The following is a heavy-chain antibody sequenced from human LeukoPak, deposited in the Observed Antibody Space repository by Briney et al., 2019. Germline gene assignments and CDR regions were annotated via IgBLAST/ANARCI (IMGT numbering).Heavy chain of an antibody. CDR2: INPNSGGT. V-gene: IGHV1-2*06. Sequence: ASVKVSCKASGYTFTGYYMHWVRQAPGQGLEWMGRINPNSGGTNYAQKFQGRVTMTRDTSISTAYMELSRLRSDDTAVYYCSRSRFGVDPAMREYNWFDPWGQGTLVTVSS. J-gene: IGHJ5*02. CDR1: GYTFTGYY. D-gene: IGHD3-3*01. CDR3: SRSRFGVDPAMREYNWFDP.